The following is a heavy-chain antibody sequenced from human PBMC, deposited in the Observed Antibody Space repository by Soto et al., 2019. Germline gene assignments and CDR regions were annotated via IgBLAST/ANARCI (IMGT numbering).Heavy chain of an antibody. CDR2: MSGSGGST. D-gene: IGHD6-19*01. CDR1: GFTFSSYW. J-gene: IGHJ4*02. V-gene: IGHV3-23*01. CDR3: AKDPLESSGWYYYFDY. Sequence: GGSLRLSCAASGFTFSSYWMSWVRQAPGKGLEWVAAMSGSGGSTYYADSVKGRFTISRDNSKNTLYLQMNSLRAEDTAVYYCAKDPLESSGWYYYFDYWGQGTLVTVSS.